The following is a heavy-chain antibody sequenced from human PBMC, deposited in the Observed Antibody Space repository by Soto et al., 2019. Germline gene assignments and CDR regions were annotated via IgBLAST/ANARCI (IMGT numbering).Heavy chain of an antibody. J-gene: IGHJ4*02. V-gene: IGHV1-46*01. D-gene: IGHD3-3*01. Sequence: QVQLVQSGAEVKKPGASVKVSCKASGYTFTSYYMHWVRQAPGQGLEWMGIINPSGGSTSYAQKFQARVTMTRDTSTSTVYMELSSLRSEDTAVYYCARYAGAYYDFWSGYSNYFDYWGQGTLVTVSS. CDR1: GYTFTSYY. CDR2: INPSGGST. CDR3: ARYAGAYYDFWSGYSNYFDY.